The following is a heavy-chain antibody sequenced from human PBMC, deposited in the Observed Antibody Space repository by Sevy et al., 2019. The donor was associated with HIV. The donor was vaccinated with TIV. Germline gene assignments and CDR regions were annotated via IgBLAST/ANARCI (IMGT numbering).Heavy chain of an antibody. D-gene: IGHD3-10*01. V-gene: IGHV1-2*06. CDR2: INRNSGGT. J-gene: IGHJ6*02. CDR3: AREWFREFKVCYYYYYGMDV. CDR1: GYTFTGYY. Sequence: ASVKVSCKASGYTFTGYYMHWVRQAPGQGLEWMGRINRNSGGTNYAQKFQGRVTMTRDTSISTAYMELSRLRSDDTAVHYCAREWFREFKVCYYYYYGMDVWGQGTTVTVSS.